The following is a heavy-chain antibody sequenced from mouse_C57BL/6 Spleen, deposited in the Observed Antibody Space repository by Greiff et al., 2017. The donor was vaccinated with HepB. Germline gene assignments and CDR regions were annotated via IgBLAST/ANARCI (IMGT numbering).Heavy chain of an antibody. J-gene: IGHJ4*01. V-gene: IGHV10-1*01. Sequence: VQLKESGGGLVQPKGSLKLSCAASGFSFNTYAMNWVRQAPGKGLEWVARIRSKSNNYAKYYADSVKDRFTIYRDDSESMLYLQMNNLKTEDTAMYYCVRQRDYNGTMDYWGQGTSVTVSS. D-gene: IGHD1-1*01. CDR3: VRQRDYNGTMDY. CDR2: IRSKSNNYAK. CDR1: GFSFNTYA.